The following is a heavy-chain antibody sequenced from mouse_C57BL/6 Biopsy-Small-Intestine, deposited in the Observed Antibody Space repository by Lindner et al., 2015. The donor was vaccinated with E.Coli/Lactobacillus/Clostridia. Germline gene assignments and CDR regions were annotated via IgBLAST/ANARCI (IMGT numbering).Heavy chain of an antibody. Sequence: EVQLQESGPELVKPGASVKMSCKTSGYTFANHVVHWVKQKPGQGLEWIGYIFPYNDNTKFNEQFKGKATLTSDKSSTTAYMELSSLASEDSAVYYCARQHGYYFDFWGQGTNLTVSS. CDR3: ARQHGYYFDF. V-gene: IGHV1-14*01. CDR1: GYTFANHV. J-gene: IGHJ2*01. CDR2: IFPYNDNT.